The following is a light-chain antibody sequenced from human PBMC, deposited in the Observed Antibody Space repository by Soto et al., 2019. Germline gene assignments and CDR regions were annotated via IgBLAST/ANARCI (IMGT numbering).Light chain of an antibody. J-gene: IGKJ4*01. CDR1: QSVSSSN. CDR3: QQYGSSPLT. CDR2: GAS. Sequence: EIVLTQSPGTLSLSPGERATLSCRASQSVSSSNLAWYQQKPGQPPRLLIYGASSRATGVTDRFSGSGSGTDFTITINRLEPEDFAVYFCQQYGSSPLTFGGGTKVEIK. V-gene: IGKV3-20*01.